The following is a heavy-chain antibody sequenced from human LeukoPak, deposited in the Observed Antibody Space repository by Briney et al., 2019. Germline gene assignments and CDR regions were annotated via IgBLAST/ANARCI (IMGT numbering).Heavy chain of an antibody. CDR1: GGSFSSYY. V-gene: IGHV4-34*01. Sequence: SETLSLTCAVYGGSFSSYYWSWIRQPPGKGLEWIGEINHSGSTNYNPSLKSRVTISVDTSKNQFSLRLSSVTAADTAVYYCAREARYYDSSGYNWYFDLWGRGTLVTVSS. J-gene: IGHJ2*01. D-gene: IGHD3-22*01. CDR2: INHSGST. CDR3: AREARYYDSSGYNWYFDL.